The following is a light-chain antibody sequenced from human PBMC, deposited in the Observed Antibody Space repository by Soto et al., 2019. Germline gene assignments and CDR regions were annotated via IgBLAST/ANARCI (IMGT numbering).Light chain of an antibody. J-gene: IGLJ3*02. CDR2: DVS. CDR3: CSFAGSYTFWV. V-gene: IGLV2-11*01. Sequence: QSALTQPRSVSGSPGQSVTISCTGTSSDVGDYNYVSWYQQYPGKAPKLVIYDVSKRPSGVPDRFSGSKYGNTASLTISGLQAEEEADYYCCSFAGSYTFWVFGGGTKLTVL. CDR1: SSDVGDYNY.